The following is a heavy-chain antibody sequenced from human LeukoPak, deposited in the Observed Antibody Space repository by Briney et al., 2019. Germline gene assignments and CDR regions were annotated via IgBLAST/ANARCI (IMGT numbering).Heavy chain of an antibody. CDR3: ARDSSPWEGRDY. CDR1: GYTFTSYY. D-gene: IGHD2-2*01. CDR2: TNPSGGST. J-gene: IGHJ4*02. V-gene: IGHV1-46*01. Sequence: GASVKVSCKASGYTFTSYYMHWVRQAPGQGLEWMGITNPSGGSTSYAQKFQGRVTMTRDTSTSTVYMELSSLRSEDTAVYYCARDSSPWEGRDYWGQGTLVTVSS.